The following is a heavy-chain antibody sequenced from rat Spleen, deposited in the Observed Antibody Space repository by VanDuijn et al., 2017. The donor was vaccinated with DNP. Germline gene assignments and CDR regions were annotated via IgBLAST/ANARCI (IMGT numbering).Heavy chain of an antibody. V-gene: IGHV5-25*01. Sequence: EVQLVESGGGLVQPGRSLKLSCVASGFSFRNYYMAWVRQTPNRGLEWVAMISHSDGTTYYPDSVKGRFTISRDNARSTLYLQMDSLRSEDTATYYCARHYGGYSWFAYWGQGTLVTVSS. CDR2: ISHSDGTT. CDR3: ARHYGGYSWFAY. CDR1: GFSFRNYY. D-gene: IGHD1-11*01. J-gene: IGHJ3*01.